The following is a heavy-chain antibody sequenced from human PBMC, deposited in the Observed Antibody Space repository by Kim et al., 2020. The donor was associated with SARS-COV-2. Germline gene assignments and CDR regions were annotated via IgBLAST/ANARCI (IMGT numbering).Heavy chain of an antibody. Sequence: GGSLRLSCSASGFPFSSYGMYWVRQAPGKGLKYVSAISNNGASTYYADSLKDRFTISRDNSKNTLFLLMSSLRGEDTAVYYCVKGPNVLRYFDGADYWGQGTLVTVSS. V-gene: IGHV3-64D*09. CDR2: ISNNGAST. CDR3: VKGPNVLRYFDGADY. CDR1: GFPFSSYG. D-gene: IGHD3-9*01. J-gene: IGHJ4*02.